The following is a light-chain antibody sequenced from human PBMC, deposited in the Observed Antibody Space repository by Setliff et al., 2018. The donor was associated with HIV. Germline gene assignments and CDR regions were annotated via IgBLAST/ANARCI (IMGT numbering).Light chain of an antibody. CDR3: AAWDDSLNGYV. CDR1: SSNIGSNT. Sequence: QSVLTQQPSASGTPGQRVTISCSGSSSNIGSNTVNWYQQRPGTAPKLLICRDNQRPSGVPDRFSGSKSGPSASLAISGLQSEDEADYYCAAWDDSLNGYVFGTGTKVTVL. J-gene: IGLJ1*01. V-gene: IGLV1-44*01. CDR2: RDN.